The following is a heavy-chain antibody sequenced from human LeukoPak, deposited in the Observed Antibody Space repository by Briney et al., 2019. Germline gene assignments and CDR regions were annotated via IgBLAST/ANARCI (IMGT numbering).Heavy chain of an antibody. CDR1: GFTFSSYA. CDR3: AKMGYGDYPYYYYGMDV. Sequence: GGSLRLSCAASGFTFSSYAMSWVRQAPGKGLEWVSAISGSGGSTYYADSVKGRFTISGDNSKNTLYLQMNSLRAEDTAVYYCAKMGYGDYPYYYYGMDVWGQGTTVTVSS. J-gene: IGHJ6*02. D-gene: IGHD4-17*01. CDR2: ISGSGGST. V-gene: IGHV3-23*01.